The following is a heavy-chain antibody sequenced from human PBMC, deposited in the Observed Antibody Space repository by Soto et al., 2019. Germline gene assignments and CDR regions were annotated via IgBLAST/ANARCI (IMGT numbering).Heavy chain of an antibody. D-gene: IGHD4-17*01. Sequence: QVQLQQWGAGLSKPSETLSLTCAVYGGSFSGYYWSWIRQPPGKGLEWIGEINHSGSTNYNPSLKSRVTISVDTSKNQFSLKLSSVTAADTAVYYCARGGDYEVYFQHWGQGTLVTVSS. CDR2: INHSGST. CDR1: GGSFSGYY. V-gene: IGHV4-34*01. CDR3: ARGGDYEVYFQH. J-gene: IGHJ1*01.